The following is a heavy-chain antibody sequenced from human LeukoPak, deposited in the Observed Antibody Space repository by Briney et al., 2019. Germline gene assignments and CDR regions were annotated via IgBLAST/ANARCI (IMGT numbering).Heavy chain of an antibody. CDR1: GYTFTGYY. CDR2: INPNSAGT. Sequence: ASLKLSCKASGYTFTGYYMHWARQAPGQGLEWMGRINPNSAGTNYAQKFQGRVTMTRDTSISTPHMELSRLRSQDTAVSYRAGAGLRNSIDYWGQGTLVTVSS. V-gene: IGHV1-2*06. CDR3: AGAGLRNSIDY. J-gene: IGHJ4*02. D-gene: IGHD1/OR15-1a*01.